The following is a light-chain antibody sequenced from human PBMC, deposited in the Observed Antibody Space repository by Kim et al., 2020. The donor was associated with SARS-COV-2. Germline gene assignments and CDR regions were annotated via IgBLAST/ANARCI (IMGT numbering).Light chain of an antibody. CDR3: NSRDSSGNPRWV. J-gene: IGLJ3*02. V-gene: IGLV3-19*01. CDR2: GKN. Sequence: LGQTVRSTCQGDSLRSYYASWYQQKPGQAPVLVIYGKNNRPSGIPDRFSGSSSGNTASLTITGAQAEDEADYYCNSRDSSGNPRWVFGGGTKLTVL. CDR1: SLRSYY.